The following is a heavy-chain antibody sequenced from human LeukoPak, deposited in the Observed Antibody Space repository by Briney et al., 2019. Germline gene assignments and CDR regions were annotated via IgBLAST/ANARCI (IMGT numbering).Heavy chain of an antibody. J-gene: IGHJ6*03. Sequence: GGSLRLSCAASGFTFSTYWMSWVRQAPGKGLEWVANMKQDGSEKYYVDSVKGRFTISRDNAKNSLYLQMNSLRAEDTAVYYCARTSTTQWFGELLEYYYYMDVWGKGTTVTVSS. CDR3: ARTSTTQWFGELLEYYYYMDV. CDR2: MKQDGSEK. D-gene: IGHD3-10*01. CDR1: GFTFSTYW. V-gene: IGHV3-7*01.